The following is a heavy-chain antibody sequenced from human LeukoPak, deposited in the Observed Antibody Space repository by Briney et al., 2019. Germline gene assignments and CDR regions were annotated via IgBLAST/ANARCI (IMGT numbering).Heavy chain of an antibody. Sequence: GGSLRLSCAASGFTLSSYGMHWVRQAPGKGLEWVAVISYDGSNKYYADSVKGRFTISRDNAKNTLYLQMNSLRAEDTAVYYCARDDFPTYYYDSSGYYPPGYWGQGTLVTVSS. D-gene: IGHD3-22*01. V-gene: IGHV3-33*05. CDR2: ISYDGSNK. CDR1: GFTLSSYG. J-gene: IGHJ4*02. CDR3: ARDDFPTYYYDSSGYYPPGY.